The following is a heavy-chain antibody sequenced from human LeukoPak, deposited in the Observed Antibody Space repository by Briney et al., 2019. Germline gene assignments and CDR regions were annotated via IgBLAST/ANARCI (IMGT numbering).Heavy chain of an antibody. V-gene: IGHV3-30*18. Sequence: GGSLRLSCAASGFTFSSYGMHWVRQAPGKGLEWVAVISYDGSNKYYADSVKGRFTISRDNSKNTLYPQMNSLRAEDTAVYYCAELGITMIGGVWGKGTTVTISS. CDR1: GFTFSSYG. CDR2: ISYDGSNK. D-gene: IGHD3-10*02. CDR3: AELGITMIGGV. J-gene: IGHJ6*04.